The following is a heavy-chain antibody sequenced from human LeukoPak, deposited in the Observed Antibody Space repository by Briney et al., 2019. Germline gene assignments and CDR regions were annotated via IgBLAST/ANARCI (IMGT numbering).Heavy chain of an antibody. CDR2: IIPIFGTA. CDR3: ARDLGATYLLDY. D-gene: IGHD1-26*01. Sequence: SVEVSCKASGGTFSSYAISWVRQAPGQGLEWMGGIIPIFGTANYAQKFQGRVTITADESTSTAYMELSSLRSEDTAVYYCARDLGATYLLDYWGQGTLVTVSS. CDR1: GGTFSSYA. J-gene: IGHJ4*02. V-gene: IGHV1-69*01.